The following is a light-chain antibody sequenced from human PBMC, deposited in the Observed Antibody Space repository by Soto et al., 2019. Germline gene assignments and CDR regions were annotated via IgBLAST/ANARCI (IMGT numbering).Light chain of an antibody. J-gene: IGKJ3*01. CDR2: GAL. Sequence: EIVMTQSPATLSVSPGERATLSCRASQFVSSNLAWYQQKPGQAPRLLIYGALTRATGFPARFSGSGSGTEFTLTISSLQSEDFAVYSCQQYNNWPPFTFGPGTKVEIK. CDR1: QFVSSN. CDR3: QQYNNWPPFT. V-gene: IGKV3-15*01.